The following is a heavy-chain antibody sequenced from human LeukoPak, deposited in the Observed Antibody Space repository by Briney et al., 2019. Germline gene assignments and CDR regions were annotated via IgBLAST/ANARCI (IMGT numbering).Heavy chain of an antibody. Sequence: GGSLRLSCAASGFTFSSYSMNWVRQAPGKGLEWVSYISSSSSYIYYADCVEGRFTISRDNAKNSLYLQMNSLRAEDTVVYYCARDLYCSSTSCYVCCCYYYYGMGVWGKGTTVTVS. V-gene: IGHV3-21*01. CDR3: ARDLYCSSTSCYVCCCYYYYGMGV. D-gene: IGHD2-2*01. CDR1: GFTFSSYS. J-gene: IGHJ6*04. CDR2: ISSSSSYI.